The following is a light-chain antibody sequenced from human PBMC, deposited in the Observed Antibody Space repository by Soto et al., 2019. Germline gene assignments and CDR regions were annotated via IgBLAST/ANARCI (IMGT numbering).Light chain of an antibody. CDR2: GAS. CDR1: QSLSSNS. J-gene: IGKJ1*01. CDR3: QQYGSSLTWT. V-gene: IGKV3-20*01. Sequence: EGVLTQSPGTLSLSPGERATLSCRASQSLSSNSLAWYRQKPGQAPRLLIYGASSRAAGIPDRFSGSGSGTDFTLTISRLEPEDFAVYYCQQYGSSLTWTFGQGTKVDIK.